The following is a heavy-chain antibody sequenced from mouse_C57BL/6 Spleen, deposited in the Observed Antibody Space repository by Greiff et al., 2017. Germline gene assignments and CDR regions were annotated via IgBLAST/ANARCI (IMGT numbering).Heavy chain of an antibody. V-gene: IGHV1-52*01. J-gene: IGHJ2*01. Sequence: QVQLKQPGAELVRPGSSVKLSCKASGYTFTSYWMHWVKQRPIQGLEWIGNIDPSDSETHYNQKFKDKATLTEDKSSSTAYMQLSSLTSEDSAVYYCARLDDAPYWGQGTTLTVSS. CDR1: GYTFTSYW. CDR3: ARLDDAPY. CDR2: IDPSDSET.